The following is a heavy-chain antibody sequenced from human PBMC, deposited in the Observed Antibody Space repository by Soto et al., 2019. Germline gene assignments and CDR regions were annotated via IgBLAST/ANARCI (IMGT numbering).Heavy chain of an antibody. CDR3: ARDFNTMVLDP. J-gene: IGHJ5*02. CDR2: ISSSSSYI. V-gene: IGHV3-21*01. CDR1: GFTFSSYI. D-gene: IGHD3-10*01. Sequence: GGSLRLSCAASGFTFSSYIMNWVRQAPGKGLEWVSSISSSSSYIYYADSVKGRFTISRDNAKNSLYLQMNSLRAEDTAVYYCARDFNTMVLDPWGQGTLVTVSS.